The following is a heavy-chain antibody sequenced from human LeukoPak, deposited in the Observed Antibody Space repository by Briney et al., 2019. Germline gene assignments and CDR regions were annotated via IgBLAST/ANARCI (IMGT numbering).Heavy chain of an antibody. J-gene: IGHJ4*02. Sequence: SETLSLTCAVYGGSFSGYYWSWIRQPPGKGLEWIGEINHSGSTNYNPSLKSRVTISVDTSKNQFSLKLSSVTAADTAVYYCARLTRGVTDYWGQGTLVTVSS. V-gene: IGHV4-34*01. CDR2: INHSGST. CDR3: ARLTRGVTDY. CDR1: GGSFSGYY. D-gene: IGHD3-10*01.